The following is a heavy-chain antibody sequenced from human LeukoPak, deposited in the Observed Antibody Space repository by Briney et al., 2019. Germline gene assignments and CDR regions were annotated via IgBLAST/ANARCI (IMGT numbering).Heavy chain of an antibody. D-gene: IGHD1-1*01. CDR1: GGSISSYY. CDR3: AREGTTGLTDF. Sequence: SETLSFTCTVSGGSISSYYWSWLRQPPGKGLEWTGNIHYSASTYYNPSLKSRVTISADMSKNQFSLKLSSVTAADTAAYYCAREGTTGLTDFWGQGTLVTVSS. V-gene: IGHV4-59*01. J-gene: IGHJ4*02. CDR2: IHYSAST.